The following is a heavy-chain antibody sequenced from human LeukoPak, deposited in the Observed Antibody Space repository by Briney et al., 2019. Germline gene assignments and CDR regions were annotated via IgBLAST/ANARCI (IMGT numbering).Heavy chain of an antibody. CDR2: VYHSGTT. Sequence: PSQTLSLTCTVSGDSISSGDYYWSWIRLPPGKGLEWIGYVYHSGTTYYNPSVRSRVTISVDRSENQFSLKLNSVTAADTAVYYCAREGILPAVMRYYFDYWGQGNLVTVSS. J-gene: IGHJ4*02. D-gene: IGHD2-2*01. CDR3: AREGILPAVMRYYFDY. V-gene: IGHV4-30-2*01. CDR1: GDSISSGDYY.